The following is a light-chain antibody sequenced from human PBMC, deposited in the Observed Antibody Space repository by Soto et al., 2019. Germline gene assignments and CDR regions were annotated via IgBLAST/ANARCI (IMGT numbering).Light chain of an antibody. CDR3: QQYGSSPRYT. Sequence: EIVLTQSPGTLSLSPGERATLSCRASQSVSSSYLAWYQQKPGQAPRLLIYGASSRATGIPDRFSGSGSGTAFTLTISRLEPEDFAVYYCQQYGSSPRYTFGQGPKLEIK. CDR1: QSVSSSY. J-gene: IGKJ2*01. CDR2: GAS. V-gene: IGKV3-20*01.